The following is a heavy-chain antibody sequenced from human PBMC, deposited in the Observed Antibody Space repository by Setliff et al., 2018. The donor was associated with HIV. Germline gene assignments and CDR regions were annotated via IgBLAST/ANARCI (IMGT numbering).Heavy chain of an antibody. CDR1: GFTFSTYP. CDR2: ITGSGDNT. Sequence: PGGSLRLSCAASGFTFSTYPMSWVRQAPGKGLEWVSGITGSGDNTYYADNVEGRFIISRDNSQNTLYLQMNSLTAEDTAIYYCAKRDYEDSTSYAPFFQYWGQGTLVTVSS. D-gene: IGHD3-22*01. V-gene: IGHV3-23*01. CDR3: AKRDYEDSTSYAPFFQY. J-gene: IGHJ1*01.